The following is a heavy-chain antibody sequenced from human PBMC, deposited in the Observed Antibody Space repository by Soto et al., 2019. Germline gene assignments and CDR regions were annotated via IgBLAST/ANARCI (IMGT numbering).Heavy chain of an antibody. D-gene: IGHD3-3*01. J-gene: IGHJ5*02. CDR1: GGSVNGYY. CDR2: INHTGGT. CDR3: ATRITVFGLLIPPFDP. Sequence: SETVSLTCAVYGGSVNGYYWNWIRQPPGKGLEWIGEINHTGGTHYNPSLKSRVTMSVDTSKNQFSLRLSSVTAADTAIYYCATRITVFGLLIPPFDPWGQETQVTVSS. V-gene: IGHV4-34*01.